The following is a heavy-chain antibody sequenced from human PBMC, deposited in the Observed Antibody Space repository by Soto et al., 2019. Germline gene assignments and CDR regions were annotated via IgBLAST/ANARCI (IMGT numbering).Heavy chain of an antibody. CDR1: GFTFSSYS. D-gene: IGHD1-26*01. CDR2: ISSSSSYI. CDR3: VRGPSGSYYPLDY. V-gene: IGHV3-21*01. Sequence: PGGSLRLSCAASGFTFSSYSMNWVRQAPGKGLEWVSSISSSSSYIYYADSVKGRFTISRDNAKNSLYLQMNSLRAEDTAVYYWVRGPSGSYYPLDYWGQGNLVTVSS. J-gene: IGHJ4*02.